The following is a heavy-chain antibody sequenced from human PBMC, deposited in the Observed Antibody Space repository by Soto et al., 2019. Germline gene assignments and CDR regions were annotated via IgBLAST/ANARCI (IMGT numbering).Heavy chain of an antibody. D-gene: IGHD3-22*01. CDR2: ISHSGST. V-gene: IGHV4-34*01. J-gene: IGHJ4*02. CDR3: ARGYESSRRYLPLLDY. CDR1: SGSFSGYY. Sequence: QVQLQQWGAGLLKPSETLSLRCVVNSGSFSGYYWTWIRQTPGKGLEWIGEISHSGSTNYNPSLMRRATMSADTSKKQFSLRLSSVTAADTALYFCARGYESSRRYLPLLDYWGQGTLVTVSS.